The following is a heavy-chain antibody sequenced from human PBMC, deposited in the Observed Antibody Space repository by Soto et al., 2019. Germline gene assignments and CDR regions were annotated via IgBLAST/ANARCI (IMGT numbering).Heavy chain of an antibody. CDR2: ISGSGVSK. CDR3: AKDRSPGATTWNVY. CDR1: GFIFSSSA. J-gene: IGHJ4*02. V-gene: IGHV3-23*01. Sequence: GGSLRLSCVVSGFIFSSSAMNWARQAPGKGLEWVSTISGSGVSKYYADSVKGRFTISRDNSNNTVSLQMNSLRAEDAAVYYCAKDRSPGATTWNVYWGQGTLVTSPQ. D-gene: IGHD1-26*01.